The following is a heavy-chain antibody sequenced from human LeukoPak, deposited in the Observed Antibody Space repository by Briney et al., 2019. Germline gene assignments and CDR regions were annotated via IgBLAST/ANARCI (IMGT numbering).Heavy chain of an antibody. V-gene: IGHV5-51*01. CDR3: ARLIRAGNIAATSDAFEI. J-gene: IGHJ3*02. CDR1: GYSFPIYW. Sequence: GESLKISCRGSGYSFPIYWIGWVRRMPGKGLEWMGIIYPGDSDTRYSPSFQGQVTISADKSISTAYLHWSSLKASDTALYYCARLIRAGNIAATSDAFEIWGQGTMVTVSP. D-gene: IGHD6-13*01. CDR2: IYPGDSDT.